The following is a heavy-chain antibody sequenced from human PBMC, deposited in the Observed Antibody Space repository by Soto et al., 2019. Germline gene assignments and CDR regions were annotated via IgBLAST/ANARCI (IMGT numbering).Heavy chain of an antibody. V-gene: IGHV6-1*01. CDR2: TYYRSKWSN. CDR1: GDSVSSNNAA. CDR3: ARGDQFFQH. J-gene: IGHJ1*01. Sequence: SQTLSLTCAISGDSVSSNNAAWNWIRQSPSRGLEWLGRTYYRSKWSNNYAVCVKSRITIYPNTSKNQFSLQLKSMTLDDKALYYCARGDQFFQHWGPGTLVTVSS.